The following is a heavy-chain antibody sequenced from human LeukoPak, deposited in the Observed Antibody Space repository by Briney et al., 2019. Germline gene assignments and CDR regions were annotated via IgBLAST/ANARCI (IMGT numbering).Heavy chain of an antibody. Sequence: GGSLRLSCAASGFTFSSYSMNWVRQAPGKGLEWVSYISSSSSTIYYADSVKGRFTISRDNAKNSLYLQMNSLRAEDTAVYYCARDVPYYYGSGSYRPYMDVWGKGTTVTVSS. J-gene: IGHJ6*03. CDR2: ISSSSSTI. D-gene: IGHD3-10*01. CDR1: GFTFSSYS. V-gene: IGHV3-48*01. CDR3: ARDVPYYYGSGSYRPYMDV.